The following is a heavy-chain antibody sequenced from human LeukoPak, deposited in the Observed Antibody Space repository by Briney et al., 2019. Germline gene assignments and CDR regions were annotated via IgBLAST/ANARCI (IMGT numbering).Heavy chain of an antibody. CDR3: ARQVGHWLTH. Sequence: GESLKISCKGSGHSFNTYWIGWVRQMPGKGLECMGIIYPCDSEVRYSPSFQGQVTISADKSISTAYLQWSSLKASDSAMYYCARQVGHWLTHWGQGTLVTVSS. CDR1: GHSFNTYW. CDR2: IYPCDSEV. V-gene: IGHV5-51*01. J-gene: IGHJ4*02. D-gene: IGHD6-19*01.